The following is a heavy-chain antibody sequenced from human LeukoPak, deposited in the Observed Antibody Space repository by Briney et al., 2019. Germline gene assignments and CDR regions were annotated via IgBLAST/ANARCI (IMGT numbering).Heavy chain of an antibody. J-gene: IGHJ3*02. V-gene: IGHV1-69*06. CDR1: GYTFTSYG. D-gene: IGHD4-17*01. CDR2: IIPIFGTA. Sequence: SVKVSCKASGYTFTSYGISWVRQAPGQGLEWMGGIIPIFGTANYAQKLQGRVTITADKSTSTAYMELSSLRSEDTAVYYCAGAYHFDYRDYVQAIDIWGQGTMVTVSS. CDR3: AGAYHFDYRDYVQAIDI.